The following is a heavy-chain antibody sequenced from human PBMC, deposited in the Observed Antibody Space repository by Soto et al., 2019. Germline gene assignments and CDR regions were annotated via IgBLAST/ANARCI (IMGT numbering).Heavy chain of an antibody. D-gene: IGHD6-19*01. CDR1: GFTFSDHY. CDR2: TRNKANSHTT. CDR3: VKASVSAGHYYFDY. V-gene: IGHV3-72*01. J-gene: IGHJ4*02. Sequence: GGSLRLSCAASGFTFSDHYMDWVRQAPGKGLEWVGRTRNKANSHTTEYAASVKGRFTISRDDSKTSLFLQMNSLESEDTAVYYCVKASVSAGHYYFDYWGQGTLVTVSS.